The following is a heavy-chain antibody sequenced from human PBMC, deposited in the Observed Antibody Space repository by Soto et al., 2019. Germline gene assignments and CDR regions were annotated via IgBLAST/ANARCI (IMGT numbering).Heavy chain of an antibody. D-gene: IGHD3-3*01. CDR3: ARDHYDFWSGFPPTIWFHH. CDR1: GFLFSSYA. J-gene: IGHJ5*02. CDR2: ISSHGDTT. Sequence: XGSLRLSCEAAGFLFSSYAMNWVRQAPGKGLEWVSSISSHGDTTYYAESVRGRFTISRDNSKNTLFLQMNSLRAGDTAVYFCARDHYDFWSGFPPTIWFHHWGQGTLVTVSS. V-gene: IGHV3-23*01.